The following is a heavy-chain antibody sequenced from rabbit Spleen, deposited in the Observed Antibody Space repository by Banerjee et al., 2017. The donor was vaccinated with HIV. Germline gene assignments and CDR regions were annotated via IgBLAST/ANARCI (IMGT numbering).Heavy chain of an antibody. D-gene: IGHD8-1*01. V-gene: IGHV1S45*01. CDR2: IYAGSIGNT. Sequence: QEQLVESGGDLVKPGASLTLTCTASGFSFSSGYCMCWVRQAPGKGLEWIGCIYAGSIGNTYYASWAKGRFTISKTSSTTVTLQMTSLTVADTATYFCARDGAGGSYFALWGPGTLVTVS. CDR3: ARDGAGGSYFAL. J-gene: IGHJ4*01. CDR1: GFSFSSGYC.